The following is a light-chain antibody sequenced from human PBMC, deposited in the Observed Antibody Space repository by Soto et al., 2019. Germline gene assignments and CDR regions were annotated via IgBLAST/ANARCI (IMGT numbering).Light chain of an antibody. CDR2: EVS. J-gene: IGLJ2*01. CDR1: NSDVGGYNY. Sequence: QSSLAPPSSWSVSPGQSITISCTGTNSDVGGYNYVSWYQQHPGKAPKLLIYEVSYRPSVVSNRFSGSKSGNTASLTISGLQAQDEADYFFSSHPRTLPRVFSGGTKVNVL. CDR3: SSHPRTLPRV. V-gene: IGLV2-14*01.